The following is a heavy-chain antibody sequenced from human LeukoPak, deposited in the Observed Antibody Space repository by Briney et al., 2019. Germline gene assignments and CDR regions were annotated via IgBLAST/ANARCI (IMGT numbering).Heavy chain of an antibody. D-gene: IGHD3-9*01. Sequence: GGSLRLSCAASGFTVSSNYMSWVRQAPGKGLEWVSVIYSGGSTYYADSVKGRFTISRDNSKNTLYLQMNSLRAEDTAVYYCAKVSYYDILTGYWEPYYFDYWGQGTLVTVSS. J-gene: IGHJ4*02. CDR3: AKVSYYDILTGYWEPYYFDY. CDR1: GFTVSSNY. V-gene: IGHV3-53*01. CDR2: IYSGGST.